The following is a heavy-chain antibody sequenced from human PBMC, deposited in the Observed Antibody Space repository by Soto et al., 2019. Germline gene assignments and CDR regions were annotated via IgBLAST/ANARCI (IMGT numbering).Heavy chain of an antibody. CDR1: GDSVSSNSAA. J-gene: IGHJ6*04. Sequence: PSQTLSLTCAISGDSVSSNSAAWNWIRQSPSRGLEWLGRTYYRSRWYNDYAVSVKSRITVNPDTSKNQFSLHLNSVTPEDTAVYYCGGTASLHCYGMDVWGKGTTVTVSS. D-gene: IGHD2-15*01. CDR3: GGTASLHCYGMDV. V-gene: IGHV6-1*01. CDR2: TYYRSRWYN.